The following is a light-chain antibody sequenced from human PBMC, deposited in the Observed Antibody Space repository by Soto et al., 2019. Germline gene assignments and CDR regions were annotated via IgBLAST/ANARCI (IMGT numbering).Light chain of an antibody. CDR1: QSHLHSNGYNY. CDR3: MQAIQSTPT. V-gene: IGKV2-28*01. J-gene: IGKJ1*01. CDR2: LGS. Sequence: DIVMTQSPLSLPVTQGEPVSIXXRSXQSHLHSNGYNYLDGYLQKPGQSPQXXSYLGSTRASGGPDRFSGSGSVTDFTLKSSRVDAEDVGVYSCMQAIQSTPTFGPGTNVDIK.